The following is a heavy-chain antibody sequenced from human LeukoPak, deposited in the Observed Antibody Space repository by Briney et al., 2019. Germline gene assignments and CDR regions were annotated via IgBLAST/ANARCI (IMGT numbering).Heavy chain of an antibody. J-gene: IGHJ4*02. D-gene: IGHD1-26*01. V-gene: IGHV3-21*06. CDR1: GFTFSSYS. CDR2: ISSSSSYI. CDR3: TRSYSGSYYSDC. Sequence: GGSLRLSCAASGFTFSSYSMSWVRQAPWQGLEWVSSISSSSSYINYADSVKGRFPIYRDNAKDSLYLKMNSLRAEDTAVYYCTRSYSGSYYSDCWGQGTLVTVSS.